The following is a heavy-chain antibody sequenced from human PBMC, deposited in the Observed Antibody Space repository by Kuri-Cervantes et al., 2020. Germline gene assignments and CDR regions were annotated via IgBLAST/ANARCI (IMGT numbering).Heavy chain of an antibody. V-gene: IGHV3-48*01. J-gene: IGHJ4*02. CDR1: GFTFSSYS. CDR2: ISSSSSTI. Sequence: GESLKISCAASGFTFSSYSMNWVRQAPGKGLEWVSYISSSSSTIYYADSVKGRFTISRDNAKNSLYLQMNSLRVEDTALYYCAKDGAAAGIGGGKRFDYWGQGTLVTVSS. CDR3: AKDGAAAGIGGGKRFDY. D-gene: IGHD6-13*01.